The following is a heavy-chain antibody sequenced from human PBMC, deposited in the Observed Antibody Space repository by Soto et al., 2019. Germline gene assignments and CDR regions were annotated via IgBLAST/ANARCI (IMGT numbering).Heavy chain of an antibody. Sequence: GGSLRLSCATSGFTFSSYSMNWVRQAPGMGLEWVSSISSSSRYIYYADSVRGRFTISRDNAKNSLYLQINSLRAEDTAVYYCARDRLVAATSVPPYCYYGMDVWGQGTTVTVSS. CDR3: ARDRLVAATSVPPYCYYGMDV. D-gene: IGHD2-15*01. CDR1: GFTFSSYS. CDR2: ISSSSRYI. V-gene: IGHV3-21*01. J-gene: IGHJ6*02.